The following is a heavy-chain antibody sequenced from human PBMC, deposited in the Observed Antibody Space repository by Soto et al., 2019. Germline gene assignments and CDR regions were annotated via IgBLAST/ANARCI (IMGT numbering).Heavy chain of an antibody. Sequence: QVQLQESGPGLVRPSETLSLTCTVSSGSISDYYWSWIRQPPGKGLEWIGYIYYSGSTSYNPSLKSRVXXSXDXXRNQFSLKLSSVTAADTAIYYCARLTNWGNWYFDLWGRGTLVTVSS. D-gene: IGHD7-27*01. CDR3: ARLTNWGNWYFDL. CDR1: SGSISDYY. J-gene: IGHJ2*01. CDR2: IYYSGST. V-gene: IGHV4-59*08.